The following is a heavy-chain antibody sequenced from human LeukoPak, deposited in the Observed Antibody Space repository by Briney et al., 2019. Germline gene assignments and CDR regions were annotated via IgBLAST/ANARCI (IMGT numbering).Heavy chain of an antibody. CDR2: INHSGST. V-gene: IGHV4-34*01. Sequence: SETLSLTCAVYGGSFSGYYWSRIRQPPGKGLEWIGEINHSGSTNYNPSLKSRVTISVDTSKNQFSLKLSSVTAADTAVYYCARGGYSGYDYAFDYWGQGTLVTVSS. CDR3: ARGGYSGYDYAFDY. CDR1: GGSFSGYY. D-gene: IGHD5-12*01. J-gene: IGHJ4*02.